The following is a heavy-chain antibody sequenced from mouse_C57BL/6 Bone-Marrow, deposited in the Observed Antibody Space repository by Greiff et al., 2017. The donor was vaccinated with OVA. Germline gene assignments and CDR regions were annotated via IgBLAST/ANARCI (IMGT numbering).Heavy chain of an antibody. D-gene: IGHD2-1*01. CDR1: GFNIKDDY. CDR3: TTDLLRDY. Sequence: EVQLKESGAELVRPGASVKLSCTASGFNIKDDYMNWVKQRPEQGLEWIGWIDPENGDTEYASKFQGKATITADTSSNTAYLQLSSLTSEDTAVYYCTTDLLRDYWGQGTSVTVSS. V-gene: IGHV14-4*01. J-gene: IGHJ4*01. CDR2: IDPENGDT.